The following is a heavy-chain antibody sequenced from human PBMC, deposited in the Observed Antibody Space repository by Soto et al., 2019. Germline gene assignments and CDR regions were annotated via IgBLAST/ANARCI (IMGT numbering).Heavy chain of an antibody. Sequence: VQLVESGGGLVQPGGSLQLSCAASGFTFSGSAMHWVRQASGKGLEWVGRIRSKANSYATAYAASVKGRFTISRDDSKNTAYLQMNSLKTEDTAVYYCTRLIDTTVTTDYYYYYGMDVWGQGTTVTVSS. CDR3: TRLIDTTVTTDYYYYYGMDV. CDR2: IRSKANSYAT. J-gene: IGHJ6*02. CDR1: GFTFSGSA. V-gene: IGHV3-73*02. D-gene: IGHD4-17*01.